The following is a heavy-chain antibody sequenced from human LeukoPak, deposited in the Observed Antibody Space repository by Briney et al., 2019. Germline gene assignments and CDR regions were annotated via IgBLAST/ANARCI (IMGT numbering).Heavy chain of an antibody. D-gene: IGHD2-8*02. CDR1: GFTFSTYG. CDR3: ASRDPCSGGVCNGFRL. V-gene: IGHV3-23*01. CDR2: VSPNGVNT. Sequence: PGGSLRLSCAASGFTFSTYGMHWVRQAPGKGPEWVSAVSPNGVNTYYADSVKGRFTISRGNSKYTLYLQMSSLRAEDTALYYCASRDPCSGGVCNGFRLWGQGTLVTVSS. J-gene: IGHJ4*02.